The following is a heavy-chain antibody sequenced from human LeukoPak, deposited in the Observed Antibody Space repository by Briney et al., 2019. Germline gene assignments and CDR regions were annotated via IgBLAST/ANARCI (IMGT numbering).Heavy chain of an antibody. D-gene: IGHD6-13*01. Sequence: TGGSLSLSCGASGFTFSRYTMIWVRQAPGLGLEWVSSITSSSSYIYYADSVKGRFTISRDNAKNSLYLQMNSLRAEDTAVYYCARVYSSSWYSGYWGQGTLVTVSS. J-gene: IGHJ4*02. CDR3: ARVYSSSWYSGY. V-gene: IGHV3-21*01. CDR1: GFTFSRYT. CDR2: ITSSSSYI.